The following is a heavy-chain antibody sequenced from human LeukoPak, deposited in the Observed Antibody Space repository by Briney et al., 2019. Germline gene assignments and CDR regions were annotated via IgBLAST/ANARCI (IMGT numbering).Heavy chain of an antibody. Sequence: PGGSLRLSCAASGFTFSSYVMSWVRQAPGKGLEWVSGISGSGGSTNHADSVKGRFTISRDNSKNTLYLQTNSLRAEDTAEYYCAKVYSSGWYWVDYWGQGTLVTVSS. CDR3: AKVYSSGWYWVDY. V-gene: IGHV3-23*01. J-gene: IGHJ4*02. D-gene: IGHD6-19*01. CDR2: ISGSGGST. CDR1: GFTFSSYV.